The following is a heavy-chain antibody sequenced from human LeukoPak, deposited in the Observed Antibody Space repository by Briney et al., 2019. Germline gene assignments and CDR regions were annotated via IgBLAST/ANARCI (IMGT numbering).Heavy chain of an antibody. J-gene: IGHJ4*02. V-gene: IGHV3-23*01. Sequence: GGSVRLSCGASGFTFSSYAMSWVRQAPGKGLEWVSAISGSGGSTYYADSVKGRFTISRDNSKNTLYLQMNSLGAEDTAVYYCAVLDIVVVPAAIRPLGDYWGQGTLVTVSS. CDR1: GFTFSSYA. CDR3: AVLDIVVVPAAIRPLGDY. CDR2: ISGSGGST. D-gene: IGHD2-2*01.